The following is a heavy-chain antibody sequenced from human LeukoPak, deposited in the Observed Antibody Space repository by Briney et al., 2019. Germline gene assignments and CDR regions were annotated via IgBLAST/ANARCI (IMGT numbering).Heavy chain of an antibody. CDR1: GFTFSSYS. CDR3: ARDDSGATTYYWGYYYMDV. J-gene: IGHJ6*03. V-gene: IGHV3-48*01. Sequence: GGSLRLSCAASGFTFSSYSMNWVRQAPGKGLEWVSYISSSSSTIYYADSVKGRFTISRDNAKNSLYLQMNSLRAEDTAVYYCARDDSGATTYYWGYYYMDVWGKGTTVTISS. CDR2: ISSSSSTI. D-gene: IGHD5-12*01.